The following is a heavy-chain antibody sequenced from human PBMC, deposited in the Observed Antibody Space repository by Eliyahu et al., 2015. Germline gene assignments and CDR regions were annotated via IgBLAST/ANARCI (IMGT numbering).Heavy chain of an antibody. CDR1: GGSINSINYNNYY. J-gene: IGHJ4*02. V-gene: IGHV4-39*01. CDR3: DIAGVPVGVTQVGY. CDR2: ISYGGST. D-gene: IGHD1-26*01. Sequence: QLQLQESGPGLVKPSETLSLTCSVSGGSINSINYNNYYWGWIRQPPGKGLEWVGGISYGGSTYYNPSLKSRVTISADTSKNQFSLKLSSVTAADTAVYYCDIAGVPVGVTQVGYWGQGTLVTVSS.